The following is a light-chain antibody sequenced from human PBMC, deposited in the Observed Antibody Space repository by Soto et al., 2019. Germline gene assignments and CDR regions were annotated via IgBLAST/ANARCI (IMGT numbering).Light chain of an antibody. V-gene: IGKV3-15*01. J-gene: IGKJ1*01. CDR1: QSVSSN. Sequence: EIVMTQSPATLSVSPGERATLSCRASQSVSSNLAWYQQKPGQAPRLLIYGASTRATGIPARFSGSGSGTEFTLTISSLQSEDFAVYYCQQYNNWPPPRTCGQGTKVEIK. CDR2: GAS. CDR3: QQYNNWPPPRT.